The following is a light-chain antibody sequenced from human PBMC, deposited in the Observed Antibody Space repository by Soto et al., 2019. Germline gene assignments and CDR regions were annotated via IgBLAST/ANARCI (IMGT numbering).Light chain of an antibody. CDR3: QQRTDWVT. CDR1: QSVSSY. CDR2: EAS. V-gene: IGKV3-11*01. Sequence: EIVLTQSPATLSLSPGERATLSCRASQSVSSYLAWYQQKPGQAPRLLIYEASNRATGIPARFSGSGSGTDFTLTISSLEPEDFAVYYCQQRTDWVTFGGGTRWISN. J-gene: IGKJ4*01.